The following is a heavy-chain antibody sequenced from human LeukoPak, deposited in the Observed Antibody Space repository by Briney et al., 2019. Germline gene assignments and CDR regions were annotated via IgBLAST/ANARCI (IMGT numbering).Heavy chain of an antibody. J-gene: IGHJ4*02. D-gene: IGHD5-18*01. Sequence: RASETLSLTCTVSGGSISSSSYYWGWIRQPPGKGLEWIGSIYYSGSTYYNPSLKSRVTISVDTSKNQFSLKLSSVTAADTAVYYCARSDVDTAMDSGGSYYFDYWGQGTLVTVSS. CDR1: GGSISSSSYY. V-gene: IGHV4-39*01. CDR2: IYYSGST. CDR3: ARSDVDTAMDSGGSYYFDY.